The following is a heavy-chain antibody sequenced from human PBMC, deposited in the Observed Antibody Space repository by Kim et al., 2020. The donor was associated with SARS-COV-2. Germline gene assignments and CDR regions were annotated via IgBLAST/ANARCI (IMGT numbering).Heavy chain of an antibody. CDR1: GFTFSSYA. CDR2: ISATGGTT. Sequence: GGSLRLSCAASGFTFSSYAMNWVRLAPGKGLEWVSAISATGGTTSYADSVQGRFTISRDDSKTTLYLQMNSLRAEDTAVYYCAKIRAPTTVVTSGFDYWG. J-gene: IGHJ4*01. D-gene: IGHD2-21*02. V-gene: IGHV3-23*01. CDR3: AKIRAPTTVVTSGFDY.